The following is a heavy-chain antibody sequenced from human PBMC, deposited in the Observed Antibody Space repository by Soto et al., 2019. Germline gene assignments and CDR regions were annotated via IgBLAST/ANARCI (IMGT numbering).Heavy chain of an antibody. V-gene: IGHV4-39*01. J-gene: IGHJ4*02. CDR3: AGLAVGTTDY. CDR2: IYYSGST. Sequence: SETLSLTCTVSGGSISSSSYYWGWIRQPPGKGLEWIGSIYYSGSTYYNPSLKSRVTISVDTSKNQFSLKLSSATAADTAVYYCAGLAVGTTDYWGQGTLVTVSS. CDR1: GGSISSSSYY. D-gene: IGHD1-7*01.